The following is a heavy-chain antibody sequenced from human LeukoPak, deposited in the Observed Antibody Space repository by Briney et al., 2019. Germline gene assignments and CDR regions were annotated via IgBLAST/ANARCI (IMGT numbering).Heavy chain of an antibody. CDR3: ARRYSSGFYYFDY. CDR2: IDHSESA. V-gene: IGHV4-34*01. Sequence: SETLSLTCAVYGGSFSGYYWSWIRQPPGKGLEWIGEIDHSESANHSPSLKSRLTMSVDTSKSQFSLRLNSVTAADTATYYCARRYSSGFYYFDYWGQGALVTVSS. J-gene: IGHJ4*02. D-gene: IGHD6-19*01. CDR1: GGSFSGYY.